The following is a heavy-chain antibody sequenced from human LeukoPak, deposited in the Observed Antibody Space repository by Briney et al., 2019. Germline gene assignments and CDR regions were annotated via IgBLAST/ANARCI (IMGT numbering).Heavy chain of an antibody. CDR3: ARRRYSYGLYYFDY. V-gene: IGHV4-59*01. CDR1: GGSISSYY. Sequence: SETLSLTCTVSGGSISSYYWSWIRQPPGKGLEWNGYIYYSGSTNYNPSLKSRVTISVDTSKNQFSLKLSSVTAADTAVYYCARRRYSYGLYYFDYWGQRTLVTVSS. D-gene: IGHD5-18*01. J-gene: IGHJ4*02. CDR2: IYYSGST.